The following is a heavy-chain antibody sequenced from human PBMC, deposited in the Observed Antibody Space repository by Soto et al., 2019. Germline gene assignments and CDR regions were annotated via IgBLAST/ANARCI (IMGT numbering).Heavy chain of an antibody. J-gene: IGHJ6*02. Sequence: GGGVVQPERSQRLSCTASKFTFASYVMHWVRQAPGEGLEWVALSSFDGTNKYYADSVKGRFTISRDNSKNTMYLQMNSLRPEDTAVYYCAREMIPMIMGGMSAMDVWGQGTTVTVS. CDR2: SSFDGTNK. V-gene: IGHV3-30*04. D-gene: IGHD3-22*01. CDR3: AREMIPMIMGGMSAMDV. CDR1: KFTFASYV.